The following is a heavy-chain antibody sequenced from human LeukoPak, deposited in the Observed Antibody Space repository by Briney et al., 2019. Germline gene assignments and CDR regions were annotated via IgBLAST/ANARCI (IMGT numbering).Heavy chain of an antibody. J-gene: IGHJ4*02. V-gene: IGHV4-61*01. D-gene: IGHD3-9*01. CDR3: ARGDILTGFYLYYFDY. CDR2: IYYSGTT. Sequence: PSETLSLTCTVSGASVSSGSYYWSWIRQPPGKGLGWVGYIYYSGTTNYNPSLKSRVTISVDTSMNQFSLRLSSVTAADTALYYCARGDILTGFYLYYFDYWGQGTLVTVSS. CDR1: GASVSSGSYY.